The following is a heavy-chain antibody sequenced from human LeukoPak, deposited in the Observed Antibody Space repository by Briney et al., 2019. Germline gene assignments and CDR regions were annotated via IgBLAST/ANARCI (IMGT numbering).Heavy chain of an antibody. CDR2: ISYDGSNK. V-gene: IGHV3-30*14. D-gene: IGHD5-18*01. Sequence: GRSLRLSCAASGFTFSSYAMHWVRQAPGKGLEWVAVISYDGSNKYYADSVKGRFTISRGNSKNTLYLQMGSLRAEDMAVYYCARGKYSYGYLFDYWGQGTLVTVSS. J-gene: IGHJ4*02. CDR3: ARGKYSYGYLFDY. CDR1: GFTFSSYA.